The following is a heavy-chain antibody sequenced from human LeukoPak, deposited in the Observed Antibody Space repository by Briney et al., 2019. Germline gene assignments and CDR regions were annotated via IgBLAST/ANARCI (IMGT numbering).Heavy chain of an antibody. CDR3: ARDPLQGYDSSGYPEYFQH. J-gene: IGHJ1*01. D-gene: IGHD3-22*01. V-gene: IGHV4-30-4*08. CDR2: IYYSGST. Sequence: SETLSLTCTVSGGSISSGDYYWSWIRQPPGKGLEWIGYIYYSGSTYYNPSLKSRVTILVDTSKNQFSLKLSSVTAADTAVYYCARDPLQGYDSSGYPEYFQHWGQGTLVTVSS. CDR1: GGSISSGDYY.